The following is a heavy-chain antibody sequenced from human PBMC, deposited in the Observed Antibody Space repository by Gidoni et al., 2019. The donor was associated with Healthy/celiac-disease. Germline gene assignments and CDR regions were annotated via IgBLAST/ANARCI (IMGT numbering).Heavy chain of an antibody. CDR3: ARDSNGSFDY. Sequence: QLQLQESGPGLVKPSETLSLTCPVSGGSISSSSYYWGWIRQPPGKGLEWIGSIYYSGSTYYNPSLKSRVTISVDTSKNQFSLKLSSVTAADTAVYYCARDSNGSFDYWGQGTLVTVSS. CDR2: IYYSGST. V-gene: IGHV4-39*07. D-gene: IGHD3-10*01. J-gene: IGHJ4*02. CDR1: GGSISSSSYY.